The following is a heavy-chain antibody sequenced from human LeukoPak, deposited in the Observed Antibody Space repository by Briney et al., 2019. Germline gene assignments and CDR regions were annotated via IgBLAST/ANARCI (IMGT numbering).Heavy chain of an antibody. Sequence: GVSLRLSCAASGFILRVYAMQCVRQAPGRGLVGVADISVDGSNQYYADSVMGRFTISRDNSRSTLFLQLTSLRAEDTAVFYCARSRVASGFYWVDYWGQGALVTVSS. CDR1: GFILRVYA. D-gene: IGHD3-22*01. CDR2: ISVDGSNQ. V-gene: IGHV3-30-3*01. CDR3: ARSRVASGFYWVDY. J-gene: IGHJ4*02.